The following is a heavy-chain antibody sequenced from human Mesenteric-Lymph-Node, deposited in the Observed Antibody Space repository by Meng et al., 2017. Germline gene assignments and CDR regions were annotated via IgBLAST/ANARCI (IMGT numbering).Heavy chain of an antibody. J-gene: IGHJ4*02. D-gene: IGHD3-10*01. CDR2: VYHNGVT. CDR3: ARGGATPMIIKY. CDR1: GGSLSGYY. V-gene: IGHV4-34*02. Sequence: QGQLKQWGAEGLKPSENLSLTCAGYGGSLSGYYWSWIRQPPGKGLEWMGEVYHNGVTKYSPSLRSRVVISIDTSKNQFSLNLRSVSAADTAMYYCARGGATPMIIKYWGPGTLVTVSS.